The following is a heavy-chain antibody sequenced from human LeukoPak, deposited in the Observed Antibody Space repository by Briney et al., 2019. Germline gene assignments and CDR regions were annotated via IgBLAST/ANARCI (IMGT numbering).Heavy chain of an antibody. V-gene: IGHV3-30*04. J-gene: IGHJ5*02. D-gene: IGHD4-17*01. CDR1: GFTFSNFA. CDR3: AKDDYGDYVGWFDP. Sequence: PGRSLRLSCAASGFTFSNFAMHWVRQAPGKGLEWVTLISYDGSNKFYADSVKGRFSISRDNSKNTLFLQMNSLRPEDTALYYCAKDDYGDYVGWFDPWGQGTLVTVSS. CDR2: ISYDGSNK.